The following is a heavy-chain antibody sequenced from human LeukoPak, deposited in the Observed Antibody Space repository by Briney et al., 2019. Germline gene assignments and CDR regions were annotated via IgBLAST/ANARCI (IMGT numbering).Heavy chain of an antibody. CDR2: IYYSGST. D-gene: IGHD3-16*01. Sequence: SETLSLTCTVSGGSISSSSYYWGWIRQPPGKGLEWIGSIYYSGSTYYNPSLKSRVTISVDTSKNQFSLKLSSVTAADTAVYYCARQIRGQASNWFDPWGQGTLVTVSS. CDR3: ARQIRGQASNWFDP. CDR1: GGSISSSSYY. J-gene: IGHJ5*02. V-gene: IGHV4-39*07.